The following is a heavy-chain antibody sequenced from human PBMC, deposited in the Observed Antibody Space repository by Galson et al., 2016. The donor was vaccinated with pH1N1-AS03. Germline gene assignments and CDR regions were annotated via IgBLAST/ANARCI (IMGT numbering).Heavy chain of an antibody. V-gene: IGHV1-2*04. CDR3: ARDPRGPCTSATCATSYYFGMDV. D-gene: IGHD2-2*01. J-gene: IGHJ6*02. CDR1: EYIFTGFY. Sequence: VKVSCKASEYIFTGFYVHWVRQAPGQGLEWMGWINTDSGVTNYAQKFEAWVTMARDTSVSTAYMELYGLKSDDTAVYYCARDPRGPCTSATCATSYYFGMDVWGQGTTVIVSS. CDR2: INTDSGVT.